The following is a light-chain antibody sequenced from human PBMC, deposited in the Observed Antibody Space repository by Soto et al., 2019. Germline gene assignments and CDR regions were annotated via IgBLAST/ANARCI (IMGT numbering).Light chain of an antibody. J-gene: IGKJ5*01. CDR3: QQLKYWPRVT. CDR2: GAS. V-gene: IGKV3-15*01. CDR1: QSVGTN. Sequence: DIVMTQSPGTLSVSPGERATLSCRASQSVGTNLAWYQQRPGQAPRLLVYGASTRASGIPPRFSGSGSGTDFTLTHRSLQAEGFAVYYLQQLKYWPRVTFGQGTRTEIK.